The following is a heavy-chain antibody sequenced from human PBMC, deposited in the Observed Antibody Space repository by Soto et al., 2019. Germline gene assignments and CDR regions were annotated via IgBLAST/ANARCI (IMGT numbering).Heavy chain of an antibody. J-gene: IGHJ5*02. D-gene: IGHD2-21*01. V-gene: IGHV3-74*01. CDR1: GFTFSTYW. Sequence: PGGSLRLSCAASGFTFSTYWMHWIRQVPGKGLEWVSRINSDASHTYYADSVKGRFTISRDNAKNTLHLEMSSLTSEDTAVYYCARDHSISSFGAWWLDPWGQGTLVTVSS. CDR2: INSDASHT. CDR3: ARDHSISSFGAWWLDP.